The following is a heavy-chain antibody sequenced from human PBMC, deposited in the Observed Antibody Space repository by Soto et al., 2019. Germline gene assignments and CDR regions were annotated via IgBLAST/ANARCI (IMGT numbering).Heavy chain of an antibody. Sequence: PGGSLRLFCAASGFTFSRYGLHGVRQAPGKGRERAAVIWYDGSNKYYADSVKGRVTLSRDNSKNTLYLQMHSLRAEDPAVYYGARDDGAVAGLGYGMDVSGQGTTVTV. D-gene: IGHD6-19*01. CDR2: IWYDGSNK. CDR3: ARDDGAVAGLGYGMDV. CDR1: GFTFSRYG. J-gene: IGHJ6*02. V-gene: IGHV3-33*01.